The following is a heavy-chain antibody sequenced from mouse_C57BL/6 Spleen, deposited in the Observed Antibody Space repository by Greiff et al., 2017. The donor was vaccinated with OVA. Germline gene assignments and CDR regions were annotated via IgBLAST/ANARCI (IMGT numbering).Heavy chain of an antibody. Sequence: DVMLVESGGGLVKPGGSLKLSCAASGFTFSDYGMHWVRQAPEKGLEWVAYISSGSSTIYYADTVKGRFTISRDNAKNTLFLQMTSLRSEDTAMYYCARPSTVVAYYFDYWGQGTTLTVSS. CDR3: ARPSTVVAYYFDY. V-gene: IGHV5-17*01. CDR2: ISSGSSTI. J-gene: IGHJ2*01. CDR1: GFTFSDYG. D-gene: IGHD1-1*01.